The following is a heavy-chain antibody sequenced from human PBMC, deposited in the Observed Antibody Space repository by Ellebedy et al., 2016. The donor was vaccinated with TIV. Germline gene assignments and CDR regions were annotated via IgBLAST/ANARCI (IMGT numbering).Heavy chain of an antibody. D-gene: IGHD3-16*01. CDR3: ARLGLSVDFGGGFPGVDC. CDR1: GGSIRSNSYY. V-gene: IGHV4-39*02. CDR2: IYYSGDT. Sequence: SETLSLXXTVSGGSIRSNSYYWGWIRQPPGKGLEWIGTIYYSGDTYYTPSLKSRVTMSVDTSRNHFSLKLSSVTAADTAVYYCARLGLSVDFGGGFPGVDCWGQGTLVTVSS. J-gene: IGHJ4*02.